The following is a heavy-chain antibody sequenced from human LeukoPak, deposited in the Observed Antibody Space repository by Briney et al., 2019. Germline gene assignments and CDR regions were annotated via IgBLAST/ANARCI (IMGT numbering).Heavy chain of an antibody. Sequence: ASVTVSCKASGYTFTGYYMHWVRQAPGQGLEWMGWINPNSGGTNYAQKFQGRVTITRDTSISTAYMELSRLRSDDTAVYYCARDVSSGHLFDYWGQGTLVTVSS. V-gene: IGHV1-2*02. CDR2: INPNSGGT. CDR3: ARDVSSGHLFDY. D-gene: IGHD3-22*01. J-gene: IGHJ4*02. CDR1: GYTFTGYY.